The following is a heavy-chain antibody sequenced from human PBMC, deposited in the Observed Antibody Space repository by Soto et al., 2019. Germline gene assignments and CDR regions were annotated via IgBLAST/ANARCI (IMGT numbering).Heavy chain of an antibody. CDR3: ARDRAGPIYDYIWGSYRYPWFDP. Sequence: ASVKVSCKASGYTFTSYVISWVRHAPGQGLEWMGWISAYNGNTNYARKLQGRVTMTTDTSTSTAYMELRSLRPDDTAVYYCARDRAGPIYDYIWGSYRYPWFDPWGQGTLVTVSS. D-gene: IGHD3-16*02. CDR2: ISAYNGNT. V-gene: IGHV1-18*01. J-gene: IGHJ5*02. CDR1: GYTFTSYV.